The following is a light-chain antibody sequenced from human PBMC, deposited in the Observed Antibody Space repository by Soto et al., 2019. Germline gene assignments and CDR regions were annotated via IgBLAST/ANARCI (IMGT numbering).Light chain of an antibody. Sequence: EIVMTQSPATLSVSPGERATLSCRASQSVRSNLAWYQQKPGQAPRLLIYGASTRATGIPARFSGSGSGTGFTLTIRSLPAEDFAVYYWQEDNNGRSYNNRTFGGGTKVEIK. CDR1: QSVRSN. V-gene: IGKV3-15*01. J-gene: IGKJ4*01. CDR2: GAS. CDR3: QEDNNGRSYNNRT.